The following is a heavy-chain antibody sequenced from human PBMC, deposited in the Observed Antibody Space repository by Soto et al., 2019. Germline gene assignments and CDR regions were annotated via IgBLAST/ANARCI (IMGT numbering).Heavy chain of an antibody. CDR3: ARRERRDGYGAFDI. Sequence: QVQLQESGPGLVKPSQTLSLTCTVSGGSISSGGYYWSWIRQHPGKGLEWIGYIYYSGSTYYNPSLKSRVTISVDTSKNQFSLKLSSVTAADTSVYYCARRERRDGYGAFDIWGQGTMVTVSS. V-gene: IGHV4-31*03. CDR1: GGSISSGGYY. CDR2: IYYSGST. D-gene: IGHD5-12*01. J-gene: IGHJ3*02.